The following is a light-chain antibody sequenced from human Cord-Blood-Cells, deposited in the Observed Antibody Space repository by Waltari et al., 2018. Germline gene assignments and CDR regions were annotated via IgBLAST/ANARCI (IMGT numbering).Light chain of an antibody. CDR2: ERS. CDR1: SSDFGSYNL. J-gene: IGLJ1*01. Sequence: QSALTHPASVSGSPGQSITISCTGNSSDFGSYNLVSWYPQHPGKAPKLVMYERSKQPSGLSNLFAGSRSVNAASLTISGLRAEDEADYYCCSYAGSSTYVFGSGNKVTVL. CDR3: CSYAGSSTYV. V-gene: IGLV2-23*01.